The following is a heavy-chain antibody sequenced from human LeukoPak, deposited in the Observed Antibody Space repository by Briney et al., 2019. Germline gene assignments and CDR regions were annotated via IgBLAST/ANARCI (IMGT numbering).Heavy chain of an antibody. D-gene: IGHD3-22*01. J-gene: IGHJ4*02. Sequence: KSSETLSLTCTVSGGSIISSDYYWGWIRQPPGKGLEWIASIYYSGSTYYNPPFKSRVTISVDTSKNQFSLKLSSVTAADTAVYYCARTTYYYDRAEYWGQGTLVTVSS. CDR2: IYYSGST. CDR3: ARTTYYYDRAEY. V-gene: IGHV4-39*01. CDR1: GGSIISSDYY.